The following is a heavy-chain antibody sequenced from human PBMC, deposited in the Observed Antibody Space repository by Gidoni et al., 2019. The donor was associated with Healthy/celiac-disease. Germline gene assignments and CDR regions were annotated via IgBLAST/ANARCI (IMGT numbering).Heavy chain of an antibody. CDR1: GFTFRDYY. D-gene: IGHD2-2*01. V-gene: IGHV3-11*01. CDR3: ARSGTGYCSSTSCYASYYFDY. J-gene: IGHJ4*02. Sequence: QVQLVESGGGFVKPGGSLRLSCPASGFTFRDYYMTWIRQAPGKGLEWVSYISSSGSTIYYADSVKGRFTISRDNAKNSLYLQMNSLRAEDTAVYYCARSGTGYCSSTSCYASYYFDYWGQGTLVTVSS. CDR2: ISSSGSTI.